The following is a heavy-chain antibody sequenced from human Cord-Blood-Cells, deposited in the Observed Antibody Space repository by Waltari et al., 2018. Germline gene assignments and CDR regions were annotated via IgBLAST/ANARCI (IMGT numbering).Heavy chain of an antibody. J-gene: IGHJ5*02. CDR2: SIPIFGTA. V-gene: IGHV1-69*01. Sequence: QVQLVQSGAEVKKPGSSVKVSCKASGGTFSSYAISWVRQAPGQGLEWMGGSIPIFGTANYAQKFQGRVTITADESTSTAYMELSSLRSEDTAVYYCARGSPYCSGGSCYSGWFDPWGQGTLVTVSS. CDR3: ARGSPYCSGGSCYSGWFDP. CDR1: GGTFSSYA. D-gene: IGHD2-15*01.